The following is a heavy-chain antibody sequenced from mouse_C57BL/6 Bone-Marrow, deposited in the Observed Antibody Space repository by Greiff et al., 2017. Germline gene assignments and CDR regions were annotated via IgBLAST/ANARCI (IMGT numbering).Heavy chain of an antibody. V-gene: IGHV1-52*01. D-gene: IGHD2-1*01. CDR2: IDPSDSET. CDR3: ARELLWYCYYAMDY. CDR1: GYTFTSYW. J-gene: IGHJ4*01. Sequence: QVQLQQPGAELVRPGSSVKLSCKASGYTFTSYWMHWVKQRPIQGLEWIGNIDPSDSETHYNQKFKDKATLTVDKSSSTAYMQLSSLTSEDSAVYYCARELLWYCYYAMDYWGQGTSVTVSS.